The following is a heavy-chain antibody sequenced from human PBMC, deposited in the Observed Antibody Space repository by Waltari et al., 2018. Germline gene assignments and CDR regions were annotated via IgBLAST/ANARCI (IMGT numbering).Heavy chain of an antibody. V-gene: IGHV4-39*01. CDR2: IHNSAIT. CDR3: ARSLGDPDYFDY. D-gene: IGHD2-21*02. Sequence: QLQLHESGRVLVKPSEPLSRACVVLCVSAITSNYYWGWLRQPPGKGLEWIGSIHNSAITYYNPSLKSRVTISVDTSKHQFALRLSSVTAADTAVYYCARSLGDPDYFDYWGQGTLVTVSS. J-gene: IGHJ4*02. CDR1: CVSAITSNYY.